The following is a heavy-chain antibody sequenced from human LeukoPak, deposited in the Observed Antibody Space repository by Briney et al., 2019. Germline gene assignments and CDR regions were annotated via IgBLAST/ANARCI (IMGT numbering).Heavy chain of an antibody. CDR3: ARRPLRGAPFDY. V-gene: IGHV4-61*02. CDR2: IYTSGST. J-gene: IGHJ4*02. Sequence: KSSQTLSLTCTVSGGSISSGSYYWSWIRQPAGKGLEWIGRIYTSGSTNYNPSLKSRVTISVDTSKNQFSLKLSSVTAADTAVYYCARRPLRGAPFDYWGQGTLVTVSS. CDR1: GGSISSGSYY. D-gene: IGHD3-10*01.